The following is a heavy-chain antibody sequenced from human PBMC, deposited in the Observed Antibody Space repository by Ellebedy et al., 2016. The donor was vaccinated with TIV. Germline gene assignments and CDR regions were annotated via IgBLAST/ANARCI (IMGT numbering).Heavy chain of an antibody. CDR2: ITGSGSSI. Sequence: GESLKISXAASGSTFSDYYMSWIRQAPGQGLEWVSYITGSGSSIYYADSIKGRFTISWDNAKKSLYLQLHSLRAKDTAMYYCARSRRGYSFYFDSWGQGTLVTVSS. CDR1: GSTFSDYY. J-gene: IGHJ4*02. D-gene: IGHD5-18*01. CDR3: ARSRRGYSFYFDS. V-gene: IGHV3-11*01.